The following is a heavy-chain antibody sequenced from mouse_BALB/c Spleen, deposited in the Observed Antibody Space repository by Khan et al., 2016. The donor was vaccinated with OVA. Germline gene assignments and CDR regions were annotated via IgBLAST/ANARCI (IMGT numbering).Heavy chain of an antibody. V-gene: IGHV5-9-4*01. J-gene: IGHJ3*01. CDR1: GFTFSSYA. D-gene: IGHD2-1*01. CDR3: ARTDGNYVLAY. CDR2: ISSGGSYT. Sequence: EVELVESGGGLVKPGGSLKLSCAASGFTFSSYAMSWVRQSPEKRLEWVAEISSGGSYTYYPDTVTGRFTISRDNATNTPYLEMSSLRSEDTAMYDCARTDGNYVLAYWGQGTLVTVSA.